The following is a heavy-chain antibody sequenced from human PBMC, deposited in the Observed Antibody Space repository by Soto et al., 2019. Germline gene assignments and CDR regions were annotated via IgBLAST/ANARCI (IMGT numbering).Heavy chain of an antibody. V-gene: IGHV3-30*03. CDR3: ARVATRLQSMEVLEY. Sequence: QVHLVESGGGVVQPGTSLRLSCKASGFIFRDYLIHWVRQAPGKGLEWLAVLSFDGTAEYYADSTRGRFTISRDNPKSTTYLVINNVRREDTAMYYCARVATRLQSMEVLEYWGQGTLVTVPS. J-gene: IGHJ4*02. D-gene: IGHD2-21*02. CDR1: GFIFRDYL. CDR2: LSFDGTAE.